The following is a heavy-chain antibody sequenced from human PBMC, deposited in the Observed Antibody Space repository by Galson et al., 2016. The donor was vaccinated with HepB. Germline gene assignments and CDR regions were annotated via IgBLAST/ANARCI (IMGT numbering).Heavy chain of an antibody. V-gene: IGHV3-9*01. Sequence: SLRLSCAASGFTFDEYAMHWVRQAPGKGPEWVSGLSWNSGSVGYADSVKGRFIISRDNAKNSLHLQMNSLRAEDTALYYCVKSGDKRLFGSDYGMDVWGQGTTVTVSS. CDR1: GFTFDEYA. CDR3: VKSGDKRLFGSDYGMDV. D-gene: IGHD3-16*01. J-gene: IGHJ6*02. CDR2: LSWNSGSV.